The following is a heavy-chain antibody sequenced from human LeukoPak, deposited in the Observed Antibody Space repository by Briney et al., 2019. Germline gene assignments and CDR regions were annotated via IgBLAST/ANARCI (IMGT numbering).Heavy chain of an antibody. D-gene: IGHD6-19*01. Sequence: PGGSLRLSCAASGFTFSGSAMHWVRQASGRGLEWVGRIRSKANSYATAYAASVKGRFTISGDDSKNTAYLQMNSLKTEDTAVYYCTRHLSAIAVAGVAPLGFDPWGQGTLVTVSS. J-gene: IGHJ5*02. CDR2: IRSKANSYAT. CDR1: GFTFSGSA. CDR3: TRHLSAIAVAGVAPLGFDP. V-gene: IGHV3-73*01.